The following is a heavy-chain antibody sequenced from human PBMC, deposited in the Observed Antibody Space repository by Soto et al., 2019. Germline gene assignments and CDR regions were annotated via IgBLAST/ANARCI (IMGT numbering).Heavy chain of an antibody. J-gene: IGHJ3*02. CDR1: GFTFSSYA. CDR3: TTAYDFWTQDAFDI. D-gene: IGHD3-3*01. V-gene: IGHV3-15*01. CDR2: IKSKTDGGTT. Sequence: GGSLRLSCAASGFTFSSYAMSWVRQAPGKGLEWVGRIKSKTDGGTTDYAAPVKGRFTISRDDSKNTLYLQMNSLKTEDTAVYYCTTAYDFWTQDAFDIWGQGTMVTVS.